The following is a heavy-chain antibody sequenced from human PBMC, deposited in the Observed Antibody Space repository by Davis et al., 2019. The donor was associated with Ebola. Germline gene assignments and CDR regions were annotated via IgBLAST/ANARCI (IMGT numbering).Heavy chain of an antibody. CDR3: AREPHYDILTGYYGGMDV. J-gene: IGHJ6*02. V-gene: IGHV3-48*01. CDR2: ISSSSSTI. CDR1: GFTFSSYS. D-gene: IGHD3-9*01. Sequence: PGGSLRLSCAASGFTFSSYSMNWVRQAPGKGLEWVSYISSSSSTIYYADSVKGRFTISRDNAKNSLYLQMNSLRAEDTAVYYCAREPHYDILTGYYGGMDVWGQGTTVTVSS.